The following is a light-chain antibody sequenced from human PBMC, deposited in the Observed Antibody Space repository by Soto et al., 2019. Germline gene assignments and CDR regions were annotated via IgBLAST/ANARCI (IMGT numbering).Light chain of an antibody. CDR3: SSYGGFNNVL. CDR1: GTDVGQYNY. J-gene: IGLJ2*01. V-gene: IGLV2-8*01. CDR2: HVS. Sequence: QSALTQPPSASGSPGQSVTISCTGAGTDVGQYNYVSWYQQHPGKAPKLLIHHVSRRPSGVPARFSGSKSGNTASLTVSGLQNEGEADFYCSSYGGFNNVLFGGGTQLTVL.